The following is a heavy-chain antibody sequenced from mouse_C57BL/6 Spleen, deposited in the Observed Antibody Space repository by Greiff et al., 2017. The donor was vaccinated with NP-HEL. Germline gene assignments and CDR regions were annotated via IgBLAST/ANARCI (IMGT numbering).Heavy chain of an antibody. V-gene: IGHV1-54*01. J-gene: IGHJ3*01. D-gene: IGHD2-1*01. CDR1: GYAFTNYL. CDR2: INPGSGGT. CDR3: ARGDGNYVAY. Sequence: VQLQQSGAELVRPGTSVKVSCKASGYAFTNYLIEWVKQRPGQGLEWIGVINPGSGGTNYNEKFKGKATLTADKSSSTAYMQLSRLTSEDSAVYFCARGDGNYVAYWGQGTLVTVSA.